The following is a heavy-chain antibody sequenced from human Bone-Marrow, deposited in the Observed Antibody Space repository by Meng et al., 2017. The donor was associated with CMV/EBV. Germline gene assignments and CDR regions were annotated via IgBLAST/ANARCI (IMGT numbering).Heavy chain of an antibody. CDR1: GGSISSYY. CDR3: ARRTTNYYWYFDL. V-gene: IGHV4-59*01. Sequence: SETLSLTCYVSGGSISSYYWSWIRQPPGKGLEWIGFIYYSGNTNYNYSLQSRISISLDTSKNQFSLNLISVTAADTAVYYRARRTTNYYWYFDLWGRGTLVTVSS. D-gene: IGHD1-1*01. CDR2: IYYSGNT. J-gene: IGHJ2*01.